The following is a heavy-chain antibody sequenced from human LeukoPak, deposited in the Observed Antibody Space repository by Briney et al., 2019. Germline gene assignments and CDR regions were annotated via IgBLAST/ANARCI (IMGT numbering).Heavy chain of an antibody. V-gene: IGHV3-23*01. CDR3: AKVGLSVAGTRYFDY. D-gene: IGHD6-19*01. CDR1: GFTFSSYA. J-gene: IGHJ4*02. Sequence: GGSLRLSCAATGFTFSSYAMSWVRQAPGKGLEWVSAISGSGGSTYYADSVKGRFTISRDNSKNTLYLQMNSLRAEDTAVYYCAKVGLSVAGTRYFDYWGQGTLVTVSS. CDR2: ISGSGGST.